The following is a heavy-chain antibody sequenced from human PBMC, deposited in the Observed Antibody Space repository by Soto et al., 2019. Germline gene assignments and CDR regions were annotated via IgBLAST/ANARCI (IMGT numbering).Heavy chain of an antibody. Sequence: GESLKISCKRYGYSFTSYWISWVRQMPGKGLELMGKIDPCASYTNYSPSFQSHFPISALKCFLTACLKWSSLQASGTAIDYCARQPPSYSSRSSNYFYGVEVWGQGATVT. J-gene: IGHJ6*01. CDR2: IDPCASYT. D-gene: IGHD6-13*01. CDR1: GYSFTSYW. V-gene: IGHV5-10-1*01. CDR3: ARQPPSYSSRSSNYFYGVEV.